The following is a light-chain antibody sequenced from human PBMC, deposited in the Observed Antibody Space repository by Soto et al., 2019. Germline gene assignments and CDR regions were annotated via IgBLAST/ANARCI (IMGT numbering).Light chain of an antibody. V-gene: IGLV1-47*01. J-gene: IGLJ2*01. Sequence: QSVLTQSPSASGTPGQRVTISCSGSSSNIGSNYVYWYQQLPGTAPKLLIYRNNQRPSGVPDRFSGSKSGTSASLAISGLRCEDEADYYCAAWDDSLSGPVFGGGTKLTVL. CDR3: AAWDDSLSGPV. CDR2: RNN. CDR1: SSNIGSNY.